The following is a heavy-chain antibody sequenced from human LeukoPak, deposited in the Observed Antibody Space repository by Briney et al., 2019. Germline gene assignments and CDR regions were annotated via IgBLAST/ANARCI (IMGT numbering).Heavy chain of an antibody. CDR1: GFTFSSYS. D-gene: IGHD2-2*02. Sequence: PGGSLRLSCAASGFTFSSYSMNWVRQAPGKGLEWVSSISSSSSYIYYADSVKGRFTISRDNAKNSLYLQMNSLRAEDTAVYYCARLPCSSTSCYTEDPLDYRGQGTLVTVSS. V-gene: IGHV3-21*01. CDR2: ISSSSSYI. CDR3: ARLPCSSTSCYTEDPLDY. J-gene: IGHJ4*02.